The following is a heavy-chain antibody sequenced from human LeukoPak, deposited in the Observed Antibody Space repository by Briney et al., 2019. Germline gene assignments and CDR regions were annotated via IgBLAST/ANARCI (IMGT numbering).Heavy chain of an antibody. V-gene: IGHV3-74*01. CDR3: VRGQTIDY. CDR2: IKSDGTGI. CDR1: GFTFSNYW. D-gene: IGHD3-3*01. J-gene: IGHJ4*02. Sequence: PGGSLTLSCTTSGFTFSNYWMYWVRQAPGKGLMWVSRIKSDGTGITYTDPVEGRFTISRDNAKNTLYLQMNSLRDEDTAVYYCVRGQTIDYWGQGTLVTVSS.